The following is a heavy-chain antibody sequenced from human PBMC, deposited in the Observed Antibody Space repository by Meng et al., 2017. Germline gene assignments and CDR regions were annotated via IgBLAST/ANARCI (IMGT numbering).Heavy chain of an antibody. Sequence: VGAGGEVNNSGASVHVYCKATQYPFTCYSMHWVRRATGQGLEWMGWINPNGGGTNYAQKFQGRVTMTRDTSISTAYMELSRLRSDDTAVYYCASRYDSSGSAAFQHWGQGTLVTVSS. CDR1: QYPFTCYS. CDR2: INPNGGGT. D-gene: IGHD3-22*01. V-gene: IGHV1-2*02. CDR3: ASRYDSSGSAAFQH. J-gene: IGHJ1*01.